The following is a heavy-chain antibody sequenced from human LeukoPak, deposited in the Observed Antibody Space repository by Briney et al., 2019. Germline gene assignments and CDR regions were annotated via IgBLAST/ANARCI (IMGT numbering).Heavy chain of an antibody. CDR3: ARAEYYFDY. CDR2: IYYSGST. V-gene: IGHV4-59*01. CDR1: GGSISSYY. Sequence: SETLSLTCTVSGGSISSYYWSWIRQPPGKGLEWIGYIYYSGSTNYNPSLKSRVTISVDTSKNQFSLKLSSVTAADTAVYYCARAEYYFDYWGQGTLVTVSS. J-gene: IGHJ4*02. D-gene: IGHD3-10*01.